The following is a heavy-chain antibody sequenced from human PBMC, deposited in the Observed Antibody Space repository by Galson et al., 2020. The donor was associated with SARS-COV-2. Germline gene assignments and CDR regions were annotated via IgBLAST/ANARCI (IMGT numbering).Heavy chain of an antibody. D-gene: IGHD6-13*01. CDR1: GFTFSSYS. CDR3: ASLPAAGNRAYYYYGMDV. CDR2: ISSSSYI. Sequence: GESLKISCAASGFTFSSYSMNWVRQAPGKGLEWVSSISSSSYIYYADLVKGRFTISRDNAKNSLYLQMNSLRAEDTAVYYCASLPAAGNRAYYYYGMDVWGQGTTVTVSS. J-gene: IGHJ6*02. V-gene: IGHV3-21*01.